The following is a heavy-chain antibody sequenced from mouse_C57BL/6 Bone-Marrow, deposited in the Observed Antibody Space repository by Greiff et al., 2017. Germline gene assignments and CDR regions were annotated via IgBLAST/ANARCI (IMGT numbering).Heavy chain of an antibody. D-gene: IGHD2-5*01. CDR1: GFTFSDYY. CDR3: ARDTSNYVDWYFDV. Sequence: EVKVVESEGGLVQPGSSMTLSCTASGFTFSDYYMAWVRQVPEKGLEWVANINYDGSSTYYLDSLKSRFIISRDNAKNILYLQMSSLKSEDTATYYCARDTSNYVDWYFDVWGTGTTVTVSS. CDR2: INYDGSST. V-gene: IGHV5-16*01. J-gene: IGHJ1*03.